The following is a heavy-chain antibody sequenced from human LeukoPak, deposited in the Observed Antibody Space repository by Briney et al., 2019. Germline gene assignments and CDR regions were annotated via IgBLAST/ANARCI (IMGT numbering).Heavy chain of an antibody. CDR1: GYTFTSYG. D-gene: IGHD3-22*01. CDR3: AREDDSSGYFIDY. Sequence: SVKVSCKASGYTFTSYGISWVRQAPGKGLEWMGRIIPILGIANYAQKFQGRVTITADKSTSTAYMELSSLRSEDTAVYYCAREDDSSGYFIDYWAREPWSPSPQ. CDR2: IIPILGIA. V-gene: IGHV1-69*04. J-gene: IGHJ4*02.